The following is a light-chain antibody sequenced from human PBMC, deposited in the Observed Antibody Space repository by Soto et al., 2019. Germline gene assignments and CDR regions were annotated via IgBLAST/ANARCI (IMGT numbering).Light chain of an antibody. CDR2: AAS. V-gene: IGKV3-20*01. Sequence: EIVLTQSPGTLSLSPGERATLSCRASQSFSSSYLAWYQQKPGQAPRLLIYAASSRATGIPDRFSGSGSGTDFTLTISILEPEDFAVDYCQHYVDSPWGLGQGTKVDIK. CDR3: QHYVDSPWG. CDR1: QSFSSSY. J-gene: IGKJ1*01.